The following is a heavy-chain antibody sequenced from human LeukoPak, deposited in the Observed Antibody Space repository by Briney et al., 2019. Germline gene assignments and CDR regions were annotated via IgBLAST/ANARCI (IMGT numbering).Heavy chain of an antibody. Sequence: GGSLRLSCAASGFTFSTYAMSWVRQTPGKGLEWVPGISDSSGTTYYADSVKGRFTISRDNSKNTLYLQMNSLRAEDTALYYCAKHKGPGSFDYWGQGTLVTVSS. V-gene: IGHV3-23*01. CDR3: AKHKGPGSFDY. J-gene: IGHJ4*02. CDR2: ISDSSGTT. D-gene: IGHD1-26*01. CDR1: GFTFSTYA.